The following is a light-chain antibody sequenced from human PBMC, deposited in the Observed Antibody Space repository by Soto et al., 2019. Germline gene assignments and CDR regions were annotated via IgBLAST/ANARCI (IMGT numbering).Light chain of an antibody. CDR2: DAS. CDR1: QSISRL. Sequence: DVQMTQSPCTLSASVGDRVNITCRASQSISRLLAWYQQKPGRAPKLLIYDASSLDGGVPSRFSGSGSGTEFTLTISSLQPDDFATYYCQQYNSYRTFGQGTTVDIK. V-gene: IGKV1-5*01. CDR3: QQYNSYRT. J-gene: IGKJ1*01.